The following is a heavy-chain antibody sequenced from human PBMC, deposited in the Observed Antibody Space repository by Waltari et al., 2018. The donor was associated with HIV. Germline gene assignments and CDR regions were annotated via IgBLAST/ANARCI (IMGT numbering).Heavy chain of an antibody. V-gene: IGHV3-30-3*01. CDR3: ARGKGTMIVVVIPH. D-gene: IGHD3-22*01. CDR2: ISYDGSNK. CDR1: GFTFRSYA. Sequence: QVQLVESGGGVVQPGRSLRLSCAASGFTFRSYAMHWVRQAPGKGLEWVAVISYDGSNKYYADSVKGRFTISRDNSKNTLYLQMNSLRAEDTAVYYCARGKGTMIVVVIPHWGQGTLVTVSS. J-gene: IGHJ1*01.